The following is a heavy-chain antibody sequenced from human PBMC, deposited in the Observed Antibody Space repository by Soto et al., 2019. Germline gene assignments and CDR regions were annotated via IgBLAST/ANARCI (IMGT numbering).Heavy chain of an antibody. CDR3: ATYLTATFDY. J-gene: IGHJ4*02. CDR1: GGSISSYY. V-gene: IGHV4-59*12. D-gene: IGHD7-27*01. CDR2: IYYSGST. Sequence: SETLSLACTVSGGSISSYYWSWIRQPPGKGLEWIGYIYYSGSTNYNPSLKSRVTISVDRSKNQFSLKLSSVTAADTAVYYCATYLTATFDYWGQGTLVTVSS.